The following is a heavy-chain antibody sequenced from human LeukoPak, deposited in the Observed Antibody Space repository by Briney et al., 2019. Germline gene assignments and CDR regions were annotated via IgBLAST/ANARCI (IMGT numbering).Heavy chain of an antibody. CDR3: ARSTIFGVVVFDY. J-gene: IGHJ4*02. D-gene: IGHD3-3*01. CDR1: GGSFSGYY. V-gene: IGHV4-34*01. CDR2: INHSGST. Sequence: SETLSLTCAVYGGSFSGYYWSWIRQPPGKGLEWIGEINHSGSTNYNPSLKSRVTISVDTSKNQFSLKLSSVTAADTAVCYCARSTIFGVVVFDYWGQGTLVTVSS.